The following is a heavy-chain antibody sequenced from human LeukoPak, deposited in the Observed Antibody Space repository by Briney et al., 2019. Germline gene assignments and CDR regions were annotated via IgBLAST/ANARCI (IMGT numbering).Heavy chain of an antibody. J-gene: IGHJ4*02. V-gene: IGHV4-4*07. CDR2: IYTSGST. CDR1: GGSISSYY. CDR3: ARGLDFDWLLRFDY. D-gene: IGHD3-9*01. Sequence: SETLSLTCTVSGGSISSYYWSWIRQPAGKGLEWIGRIYTSGSTNYNPSLKSRVTMSVDTSKNQFSLKLSSVTAADTAVYYCARGLDFDWLLRFDYWGQGTLVTVSS.